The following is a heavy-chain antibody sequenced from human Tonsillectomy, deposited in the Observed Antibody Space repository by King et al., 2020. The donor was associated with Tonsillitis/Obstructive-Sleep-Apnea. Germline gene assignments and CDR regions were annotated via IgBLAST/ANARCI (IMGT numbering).Heavy chain of an antibody. CDR2: ISSSSSYT. J-gene: IGHJ5*02. CDR1: GFTFSDYY. CDR3: ARGASGDIVVVPADL. D-gene: IGHD2-2*01. V-gene: IGHV3-11*06. Sequence: VQLVESGGGLVKPGGSLRLSCAASGFTFSDYYMSWIRQAPGKGLEWVSYISSSSSYTNYADSVKGRFTISRDNAKNSLYLQMKRLRAEDTAVYYCARGASGDIVVVPADLWGQGTLVTVSS.